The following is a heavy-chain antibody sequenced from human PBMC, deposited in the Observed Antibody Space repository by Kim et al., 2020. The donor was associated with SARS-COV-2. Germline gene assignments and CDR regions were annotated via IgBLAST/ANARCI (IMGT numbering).Heavy chain of an antibody. V-gene: IGHV1-8*01. Sequence: ASVKVSCKASGYTFTSYDINWVRQATGQGLEWMGWMNPNSGNTGYAQKFQGRVTMTRNTSISTAYMELSSLRSEDTAVYYCARGEERGWFGELLRQKWYYYYYGMDVWGQGTTVTVSS. CDR2: MNPNSGNT. J-gene: IGHJ6*02. CDR3: ARGEERGWFGELLRQKWYYYYYGMDV. D-gene: IGHD3-10*01. CDR1: GYTFTSYD.